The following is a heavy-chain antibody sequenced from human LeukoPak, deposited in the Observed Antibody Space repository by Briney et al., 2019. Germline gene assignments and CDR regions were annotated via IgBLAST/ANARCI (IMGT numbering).Heavy chain of an antibody. J-gene: IGHJ4*02. D-gene: IGHD2-15*01. CDR3: ARGYCTGGTCYPTFDY. V-gene: IGHV4-31*03. CDR1: GGSISSGGYY. CDR2: IYYSGST. Sequence: SETLSLTCTVSGGSISSGGYYWSWIRQHPGKGLEWIGYIYYSGSTYYNPSLKSGVTISVDTSKNQFSLKLSSVTAADTAVYYCARGYCTGGTCYPTFDYWGQGVLVTVSS.